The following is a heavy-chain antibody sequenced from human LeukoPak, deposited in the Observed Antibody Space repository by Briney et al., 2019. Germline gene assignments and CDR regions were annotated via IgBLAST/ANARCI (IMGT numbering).Heavy chain of an antibody. CDR1: GGTFSSYA. V-gene: IGHV1-69*06. Sequence: SVKVSCKASGGTFSSYAISWVRQAPGQGLEWMGGIIPIFGTANYAQKFQGRVTITADKSTSTAYMELSSLRSEDTAVYYCARDNGEGDGYNSFFSGYYGMDVWGQGTTVTVSS. J-gene: IGHJ6*02. CDR2: IIPIFGTA. CDR3: ARDNGEGDGYNSFFSGYYGMDV. D-gene: IGHD5-24*01.